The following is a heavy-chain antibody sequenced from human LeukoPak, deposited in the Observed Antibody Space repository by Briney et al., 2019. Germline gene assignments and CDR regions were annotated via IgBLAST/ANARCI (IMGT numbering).Heavy chain of an antibody. Sequence: SETLSLTCTVSGGSISSYYWSWIRQPPGKGLEWIGYMYYSGNINYNPSLKSRVTISVDTSKNQFSLKLSSVTASDTAVYYCASGPSRIAAAGYYYYYGMDVWGQGTTVTVSS. CDR1: GGSISSYY. D-gene: IGHD6-13*01. V-gene: IGHV4-59*01. J-gene: IGHJ6*02. CDR2: MYYSGNI. CDR3: ASGPSRIAAAGYYYYYGMDV.